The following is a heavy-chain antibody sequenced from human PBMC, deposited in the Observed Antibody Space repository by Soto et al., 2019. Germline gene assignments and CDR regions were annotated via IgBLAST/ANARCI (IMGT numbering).Heavy chain of an antibody. CDR1: GYTFTGYY. J-gene: IGHJ3*02. Sequence: ASVKVSCKASGYTFTGYYMHWVRQAPGQGLEWMGWINPNSGGTNYAQKFQGWVTMTRDTSISTAYMELSRLRSDDTAVYYCARATYYDSSGYLPNAFDIWGQGTMVTVSS. CDR3: ARATYYDSSGYLPNAFDI. CDR2: INPNSGGT. V-gene: IGHV1-2*04. D-gene: IGHD3-22*01.